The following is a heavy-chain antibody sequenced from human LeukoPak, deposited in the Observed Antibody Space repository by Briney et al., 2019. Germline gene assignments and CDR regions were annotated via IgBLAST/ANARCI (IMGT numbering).Heavy chain of an antibody. CDR1: GFSLSSHH. CDR3: ASSPPYYYGSGSMI. CDR2: ISSSNSYI. V-gene: IGHV3-21*01. Sequence: GGSLRLSCAASGFSLSSHHIHWVRQAPGKGLEWVSSISSSNSYIYYADSVKGRFTISRDNAKNSLYLQMNSLRAEDTAVYYCASSPPYYYGSGSMIWGQGTMVTVSS. D-gene: IGHD3-10*01. J-gene: IGHJ3*02.